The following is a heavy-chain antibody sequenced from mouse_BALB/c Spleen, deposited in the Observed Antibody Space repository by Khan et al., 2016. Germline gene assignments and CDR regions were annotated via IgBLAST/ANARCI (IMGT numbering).Heavy chain of an antibody. J-gene: IGHJ4*01. CDR3: AKNYAPMPYYHAMDY. V-gene: IGHV2-5*01. D-gene: IGHD1-1*02. CDR2: IWRGGRT. CDR1: GFSLTSYG. Sequence: QVQLKQSGPGLVQPSQSLSITCTVSGFSLTSYGVHWVRQSPGKGLEWLGVIWRGGRTDYNTAIISRMSINTDKSKSQVFFKMNSLQADDTAIDYCAKNYAPMPYYHAMDYWGQGISVTVSS.